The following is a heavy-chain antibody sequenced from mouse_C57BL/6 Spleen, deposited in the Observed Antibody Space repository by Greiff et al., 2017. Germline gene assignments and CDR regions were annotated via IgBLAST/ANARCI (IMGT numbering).Heavy chain of an antibody. D-gene: IGHD2-4*01. Sequence: QVQLQQSGPGLVQPSQSLSITCTVSGFSLTSYGVHWVRQSPGKGLEWLGVIWSGGSTDYNAAFISRLSISKDNSKSQVFFKMNSLQADDTAIYYCARYEYDVRAMDYWGQGTSVTVSS. CDR1: GFSLTSYG. V-gene: IGHV2-2*01. CDR2: IWSGGST. J-gene: IGHJ4*01. CDR3: ARYEYDVRAMDY.